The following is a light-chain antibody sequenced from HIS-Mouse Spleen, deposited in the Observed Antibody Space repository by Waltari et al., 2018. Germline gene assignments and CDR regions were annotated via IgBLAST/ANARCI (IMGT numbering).Light chain of an antibody. Sequence: QSALTQPASVSGSPGQSITISCTGTSSDVGSYNLVSWYQQHPGKAPKLMIYEGSKRPSGVSNRFSGSKSGNTAYLTISGIQAEDEADYYCCSYAGSSTWVFGGGTKLTVL. V-gene: IGLV2-23*01. CDR2: EGS. CDR3: CSYAGSSTWV. CDR1: SSDVGSYNL. J-gene: IGLJ3*02.